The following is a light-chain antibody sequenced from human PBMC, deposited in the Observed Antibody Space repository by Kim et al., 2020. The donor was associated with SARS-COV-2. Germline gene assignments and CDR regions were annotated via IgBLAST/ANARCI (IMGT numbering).Light chain of an antibody. CDR2: WAS. J-gene: IGKJ2*01. V-gene: IGKV4-1*01. CDR1: QRVLYSSNNRNY. Sequence: RATINCKSSQRVLYSSNNRNYLAWYQKKPGQPPKLLIDWASTRESGVPDRFGGSGSGTDFTLTISSLQAEDVAVYYCQQYYSTPHTFGQGTKLEIK. CDR3: QQYYSTPHT.